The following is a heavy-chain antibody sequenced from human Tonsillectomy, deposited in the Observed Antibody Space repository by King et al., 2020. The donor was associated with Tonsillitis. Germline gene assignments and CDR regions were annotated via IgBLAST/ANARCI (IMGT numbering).Heavy chain of an antibody. CDR1: GFTFSDYY. J-gene: IGHJ3*02. CDR3: ARDSSGWSTRAFDI. Sequence: QVQLVESGGGLVKPGGSLRLSCAASGFTFSDYYMSWIRKAPGKGLEWVVYISSSGSTIYYSDSGKGRFTISRDNAKNSLYLQMNSLRAEDTAVYYCARDSSGWSTRAFDIWGQGTMVTVSS. V-gene: IGHV3-11*01. CDR2: ISSSGSTI. D-gene: IGHD6-19*01.